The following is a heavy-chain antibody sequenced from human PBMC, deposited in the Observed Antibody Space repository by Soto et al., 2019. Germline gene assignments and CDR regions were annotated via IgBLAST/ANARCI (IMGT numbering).Heavy chain of an antibody. J-gene: IGHJ4*01. CDR1: GFMFSAYA. CDR2: MSYDGTNT. V-gene: IGHV3-30-3*01. CDR3: ARDPSPYTSGWYGIDF. D-gene: IGHD6-19*01. Sequence: GGSLRLSCTASGFMFSAYAMLWVRQAPGKGLEWVAAMSYDGTNTYYADSLKGRFTISRDNSKNTPFLQMSSLTADDSAVYYCARDPSPYTSGWYGIDFWGLGTLVTVSS.